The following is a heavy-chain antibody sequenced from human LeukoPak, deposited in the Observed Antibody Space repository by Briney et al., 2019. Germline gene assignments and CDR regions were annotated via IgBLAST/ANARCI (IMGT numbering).Heavy chain of an antibody. J-gene: IGHJ3*02. V-gene: IGHV1-8*01. Sequence: GASVKVSCKASGYTFTSYDINWVRQATGQGLEWMGWMNPNSGNTGYAQKLQGRVTMTTDTSTSTAYMELRSLRSDDTAVYYCARGSAAGPADAFDIWGQGTMVTVSS. CDR2: MNPNSGNT. CDR3: ARGSAAGPADAFDI. CDR1: GYTFTSYD. D-gene: IGHD6-13*01.